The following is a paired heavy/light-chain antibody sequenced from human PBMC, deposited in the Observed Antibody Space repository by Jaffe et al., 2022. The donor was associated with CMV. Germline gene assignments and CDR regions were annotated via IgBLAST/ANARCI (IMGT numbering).Light chain of an antibody. J-gene: IGKJ3*01. V-gene: IGKV1-27*01. CDR3: QKYNSAPLT. CDR2: AAS. Sequence: DIQMTQSPSSLSASVGDRVTITCRASQGISNYLAWYQQKPGKVPKLLIYAASTLQSGVPSRFSGSGSGTDFTLTISSLQPEDVATYYCQKYNSAPLTFGPGTKVDIK. CDR1: QGISNY.
Heavy chain of an antibody. CDR1: GFTVSSNY. CDR2: IYSGGST. D-gene: IGHD4-17*01. J-gene: IGHJ6*02. V-gene: IGHV3-53*01. CDR3: ARPETDDYGDYGYYYYGMDV. Sequence: EVQLVESGGGLIQPGGSLRLSCAASGFTVSSNYMSWVRQAPGKGLEWVSVIYSGGSTYYADSVKGRFTISRDNSKNTLYLQMNSLRAEDTAVYYCARPETDDYGDYGYYYYGMDVWGQGTTVTVSS.